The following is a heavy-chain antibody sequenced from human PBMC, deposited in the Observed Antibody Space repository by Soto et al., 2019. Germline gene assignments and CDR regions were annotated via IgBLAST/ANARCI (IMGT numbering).Heavy chain of an antibody. CDR3: AHIPNYYQYDWFDP. Sequence: QITLKESGPTLVKPTQTLTLTCTFSGFSLTTRGVGVGWIRQPPGKALECLALIYWGDDKRYSPSLQSRLSITKDTSKNQVVLTMTNVDPLDTATYYCAHIPNYYQYDWFDPWGQGTLVSVSS. CDR1: GFSLTTRGVG. J-gene: IGHJ5*02. D-gene: IGHD3-16*01. CDR2: IYWGDDK. V-gene: IGHV2-5*02.